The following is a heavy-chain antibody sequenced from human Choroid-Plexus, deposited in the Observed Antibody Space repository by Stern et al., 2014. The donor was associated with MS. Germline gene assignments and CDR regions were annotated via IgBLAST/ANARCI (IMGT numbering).Heavy chain of an antibody. CDR1: GFTFGSCA. CDR3: AKDRQYLTYFFDH. J-gene: IGHJ5*02. CDR2: ESYDGSNK. V-gene: IGHV3-30*18. Sequence: QVQLVESGGGVVQPGRPLRLSCVASGFTFGSCAMHWVRQAPGKGLEWVAGESYDGSNKYYADSVKGRFTISRDSSQNTLYMQMSSLRPEDTAVYYCAKDRQYLTYFFDHWGQGSLVTVSS. D-gene: IGHD2/OR15-2a*01.